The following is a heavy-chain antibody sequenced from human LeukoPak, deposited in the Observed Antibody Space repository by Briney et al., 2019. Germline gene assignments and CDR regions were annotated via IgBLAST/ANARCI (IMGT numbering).Heavy chain of an antibody. CDR1: GFTFSSYA. V-gene: IGHV3-7*01. CDR2: IKQDGSVK. Sequence: GGSLRLSCAASGFTFSSYAMSWVRQAPGKGLEWVANIKQDGSVKQYLGSVKGRLTISRDNAKNSLYLEMNSLRAEDTAVYYCSLGDTFDIWGRGTMVTVSS. D-gene: IGHD2-21*02. J-gene: IGHJ3*02. CDR3: SLGDTFDI.